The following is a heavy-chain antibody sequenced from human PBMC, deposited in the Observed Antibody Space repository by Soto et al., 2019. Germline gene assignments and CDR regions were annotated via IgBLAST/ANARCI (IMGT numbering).Heavy chain of an antibody. J-gene: IGHJ4*02. D-gene: IGHD3-10*01. Sequence: QVQLLESGGGVVQPGRSLRLSCAASGFTFSSYGMHWVRQAPGKGLEWVAVISYDGSNKYYADSVKGRFTISRDNSKNTLYLQMSSLRAEDTAVYYCAKLWGFRVLGFGELPDFDYWGQGTLVTVSS. CDR1: GFTFSSYG. CDR2: ISYDGSNK. CDR3: AKLWGFRVLGFGELPDFDY. V-gene: IGHV3-30*18.